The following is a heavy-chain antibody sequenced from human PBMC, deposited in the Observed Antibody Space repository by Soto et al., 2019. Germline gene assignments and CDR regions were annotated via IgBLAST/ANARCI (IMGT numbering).Heavy chain of an antibody. J-gene: IGHJ4*02. D-gene: IGHD4-17*01. CDR1: GFTFSTYG. Sequence: EVQLLESGGNLVQPGGSLRLSCAASGFTFSTYGMTWVRQAPGKGLEWVSSISDSGDSTYYADSVKGRFTISRDNSKNTLFLQMNSLRAEDTAVYYCAKDHAWGRRVTTRFDYWGQGAPVTVSS. CDR3: AKDHAWGRRVTTRFDY. V-gene: IGHV3-23*01. CDR2: ISDSGDST.